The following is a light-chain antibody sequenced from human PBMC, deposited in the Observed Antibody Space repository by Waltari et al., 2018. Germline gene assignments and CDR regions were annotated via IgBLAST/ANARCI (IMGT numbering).Light chain of an antibody. J-gene: IGLJ2*01. CDR2: TNN. V-gene: IGLV1-44*01. CDR1: SSNIGSNT. Sequence: QSVLTQPPSASGTPGQRVTISCSGSSSNIGSNTVNWHQQLPGTAPTLLIYTNNQRPSGVPDRFSGSKSGTSASLAITGLQSEDEADYYCAAWDDSLNGVVFGGGTKLTVL. CDR3: AAWDDSLNGVV.